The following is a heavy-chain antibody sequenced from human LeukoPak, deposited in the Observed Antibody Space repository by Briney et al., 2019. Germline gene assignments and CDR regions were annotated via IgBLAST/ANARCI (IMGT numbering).Heavy chain of an antibody. D-gene: IGHD3-22*01. V-gene: IGHV1-69*01. CDR2: IIPIFGTA. Sequence: ASVKVSCKASGGTFSSYAISWVRQAPGQGLEWMGGIIPIFGTANYAQKFQGRVTITADESTSTAYMELSSLRSEHTAVYYCARAGNYYDSSGYRGDWFDPWGQGTLVTVSS. CDR3: ARAGNYYDSSGYRGDWFDP. CDR1: GGTFSSYA. J-gene: IGHJ5*02.